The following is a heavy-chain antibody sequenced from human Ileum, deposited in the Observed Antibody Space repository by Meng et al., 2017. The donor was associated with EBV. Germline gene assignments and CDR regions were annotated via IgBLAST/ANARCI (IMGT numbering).Heavy chain of an antibody. D-gene: IGHD5-12*01. CDR1: GYTFTSYG. J-gene: IGHJ5*02. Sequence: QVQLVQSGAEVTKPGASVKVSFKASGYTFTSYGISWVRQAPGQGLEWMGWISAYNGNTNYAQKLQGRVTMTTDTSTSTAYMELRSLRSDDTAVYYCARNRPRGVATGANWFDPWGQGTLVTVDS. V-gene: IGHV1-18*01. CDR2: ISAYNGNT. CDR3: ARNRPRGVATGANWFDP.